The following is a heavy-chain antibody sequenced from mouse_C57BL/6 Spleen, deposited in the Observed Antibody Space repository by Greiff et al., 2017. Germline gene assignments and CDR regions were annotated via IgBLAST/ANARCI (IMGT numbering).Heavy chain of an antibody. Sequence: VQGVESGAELAKPGASVKLSCKASGYTFTSYWMHWVKQRPGQGLEWIGYINPSSGYTKYNQKFKDKATLTADKSSSTAYMQLSSLTYEDSAVYYCARGGYDYDVRVWFAYWGQGTLVTVSA. V-gene: IGHV1-7*01. CDR3: ARGGYDYDVRVWFAY. J-gene: IGHJ3*01. D-gene: IGHD2-4*01. CDR1: GYTFTSYW. CDR2: INPSSGYT.